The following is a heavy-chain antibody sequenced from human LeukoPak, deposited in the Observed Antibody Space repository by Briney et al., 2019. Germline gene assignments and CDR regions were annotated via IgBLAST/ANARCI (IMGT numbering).Heavy chain of an antibody. J-gene: IGHJ4*02. CDR3: ARDSIMVRGVIGY. D-gene: IGHD3-10*01. CDR2: MNPNSGNT. Sequence: ASVKVSCKASGYTFTSYDINWVRQATGQGLEWMGWMNPNSGNTGYAQKFQGRVTMTRNTSISTAYMELSSLRSEDTAVYYCARDSIMVRGVIGYWGQGTLVTVSS. V-gene: IGHV1-8*01. CDR1: GYTFTSYD.